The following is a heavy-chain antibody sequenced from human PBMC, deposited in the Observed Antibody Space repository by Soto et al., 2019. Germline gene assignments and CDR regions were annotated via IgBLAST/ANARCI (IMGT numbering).Heavy chain of an antibody. J-gene: IGHJ4*01. CDR2: ISSSGSTI. D-gene: IGHD2-15*01. Sequence: GKGLEWVASISSSGSTIYYADSVKGRFTISRDNAKNSLYLQMDSLRAEDTAIYYCSIYSGYGWTSSVNHDLDFRGHRTFVTVSS. V-gene: IGHV3-48*03. CDR3: SIYSGYGWTSSVNHDLDF.